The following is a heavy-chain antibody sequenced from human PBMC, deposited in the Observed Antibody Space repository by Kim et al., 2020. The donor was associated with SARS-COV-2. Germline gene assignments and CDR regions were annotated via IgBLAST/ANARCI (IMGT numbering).Heavy chain of an antibody. V-gene: IGHV1-3*01. J-gene: IGHJ4*02. CDR2: INAGNGNT. D-gene: IGHD1-7*01. CDR1: GYTFTSYA. CDR3: ARGALELRPFDY. Sequence: ASVKVSCKASGYTFTSYAMHWVRQAPGQRLEWMGWINAGNGNTKYSQKFQGRVTITRDTSASTAYMELSSLRSEDTAVYYCARGALELRPFDYWGQGTLVTVSS.